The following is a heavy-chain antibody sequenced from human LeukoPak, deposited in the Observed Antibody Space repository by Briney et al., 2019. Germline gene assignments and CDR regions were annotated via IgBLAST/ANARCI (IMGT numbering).Heavy chain of an antibody. J-gene: IGHJ3*02. D-gene: IGHD1-26*01. V-gene: IGHV3-23*01. CDR1: GFTLSGFA. CDR2: ISATGGST. Sequence: GGSLSLSCEAAGFTLSGFAMTWVSQDPGKGLEWVSAISATGGSTYYGDSVKGRFTISRDNSKHTLYLKMNSLIAEDAAVYYCAKLIVGNWRVAFDIWGQGTMVTVSS. CDR3: AKLIVGNWRVAFDI.